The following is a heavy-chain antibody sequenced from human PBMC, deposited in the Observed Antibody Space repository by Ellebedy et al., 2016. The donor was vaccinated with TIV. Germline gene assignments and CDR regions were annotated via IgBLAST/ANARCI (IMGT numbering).Heavy chain of an antibody. CDR2: IWYDGSNK. Sequence: PSETLSLTCAASGFAFSSYGMHRVRQAPGKGLEWVAVIWYDGSNKYYADSVKGRFTISRDNSKNTLYLQMNSLRTEDTAVYYCAKDLRDRSSRYTSSWYLYYGMDVWGQGTTVTVSS. CDR1: GFAFSSYG. V-gene: IGHV3-30*02. J-gene: IGHJ6*02. D-gene: IGHD6-13*01. CDR3: AKDLRDRSSRYTSSWYLYYGMDV.